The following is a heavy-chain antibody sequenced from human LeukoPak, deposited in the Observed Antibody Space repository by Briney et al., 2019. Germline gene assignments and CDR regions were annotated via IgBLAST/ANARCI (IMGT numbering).Heavy chain of an antibody. CDR1: GFTFRSHW. J-gene: IGHJ4*02. CDR2: INQDERDR. CDR3: AKRKVIIAVAGPIDY. V-gene: IGHV3-7*03. Sequence: GGSLRLSCAASGFTFRSHWMSWVRQAPGKGLEWVANINQDERDRYYVDSVKGRFTISRDNSKNTLYLQMNSLRAEDTAVYYCAKRKVIIAVAGPIDYWGQGTLVTVSS. D-gene: IGHD6-19*01.